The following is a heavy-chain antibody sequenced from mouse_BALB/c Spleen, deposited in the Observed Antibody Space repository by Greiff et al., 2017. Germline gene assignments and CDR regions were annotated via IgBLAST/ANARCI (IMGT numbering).Heavy chain of an antibody. V-gene: IGHV1S81*02. CDR3: TRSGDYDVCAMDY. CDR1: GYTFTSYY. Sequence: QVQLQQSGAELVKPGASVKLSCKASGYTFTSYYMYWVKQRPGQGLEWIGEINPSSGGTNFTEKFKSKATLTVDKSSSTAYLQLSSLTSEDSAVYYYTRSGDYDVCAMDYWGQGTSVTVSS. CDR2: INPSSGGT. J-gene: IGHJ4*01. D-gene: IGHD2-4*01.